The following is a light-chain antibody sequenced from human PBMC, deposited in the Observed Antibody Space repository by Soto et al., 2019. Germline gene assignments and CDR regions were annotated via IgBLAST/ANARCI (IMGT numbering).Light chain of an antibody. CDR2: GAS. CDR3: QQYGGSPRT. CDR1: QSVSSY. J-gene: IGKJ1*01. Sequence: EIVLTQSPATLSLSPGERATLSCRASQSVSSYLAWYKQKPGQAPRLLIYGASSRATGIPDRFSGSGSGTDFTLTISRLEPEDFEVYYCQQYGGSPRTFGQGTKVDTK. V-gene: IGKV3-20*01.